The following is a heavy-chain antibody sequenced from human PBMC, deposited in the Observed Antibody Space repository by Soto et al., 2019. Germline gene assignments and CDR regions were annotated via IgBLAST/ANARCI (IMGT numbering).Heavy chain of an antibody. D-gene: IGHD6-19*01. CDR3: ARDLSIAVAGYYYYGMDV. CDR2: MNPNSGNT. CDR1: GYTFTNYG. V-gene: IGHV1-8*02. Sequence: ASVKVSCKASGYTFTNYGISWVRQATGQGLEWMGWMNPNSGNTGYAQKFQGRVTMTRNTSISTAYMELSSLRSEDTAVYYCARDLSIAVAGYYYYGMDVWGQGTTVTVSS. J-gene: IGHJ6*02.